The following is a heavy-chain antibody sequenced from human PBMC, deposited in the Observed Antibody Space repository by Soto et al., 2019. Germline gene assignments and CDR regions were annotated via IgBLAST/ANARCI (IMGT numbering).Heavy chain of an antibody. Sequence: SGPTLVNPTETLTLTCTVSGFSLSNARMGVSWIRQPPGKALEWLAHIFSNDEKSYSTSLKSRLTISKDTSKSQVVLTMTNMDPVDTATYYCARMGGWSSSWGPLGYYYYGMDVWGQGTTVTVSS. CDR3: ARMGGWSSSWGPLGYYYYGMDV. CDR1: GFSLSNARMG. J-gene: IGHJ6*02. V-gene: IGHV2-26*01. CDR2: IFSNDEK. D-gene: IGHD6-13*01.